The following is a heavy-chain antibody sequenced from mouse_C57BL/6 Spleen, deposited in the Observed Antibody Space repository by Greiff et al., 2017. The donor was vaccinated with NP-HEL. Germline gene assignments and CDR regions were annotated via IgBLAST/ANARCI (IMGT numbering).Heavy chain of an antibody. V-gene: IGHV2-2*01. CDR3: ARTDGYSYYYAMDY. Sequence: VQLQQSGPGLVQPSQSLSITCTVSGFSLTSYGVHWVRQSPGKGLAWLGVLWSGGSTDYNAAFISRLSISKDNSKSQVFFKMNSLQADDTAIYYCARTDGYSYYYAMDYWGQGTSVTVSS. CDR2: LWSGGST. CDR1: GFSLTSYG. J-gene: IGHJ4*01. D-gene: IGHD2-3*01.